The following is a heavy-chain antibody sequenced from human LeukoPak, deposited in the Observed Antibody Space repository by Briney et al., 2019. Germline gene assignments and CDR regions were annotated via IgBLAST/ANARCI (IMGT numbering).Heavy chain of an antibody. CDR1: GFTVSSNY. J-gene: IGHJ4*02. Sequence: PGGSLRLSCAASGFTVSSNYMSWVRQAPGKGLEWVSVIYSGGSTYYADSVKGRFTISRDNAKNSLYLQMNSLRAEDTAVYYCARDGSGWPQTFDYWGQGTLVTVSS. D-gene: IGHD6-19*01. CDR3: ARDGSGWPQTFDY. V-gene: IGHV3-66*01. CDR2: IYSGGST.